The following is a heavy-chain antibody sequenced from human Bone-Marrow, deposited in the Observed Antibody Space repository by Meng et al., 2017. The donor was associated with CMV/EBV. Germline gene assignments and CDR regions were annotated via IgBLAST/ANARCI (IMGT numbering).Heavy chain of an antibody. J-gene: IGHJ4*02. CDR1: GYTFTGYY. CDR3: ARAKGARITIFGVVIYYYFDY. CDR2: INPNSGGT. Sequence: ASVKVSCKASGYTFTGYYMHWVRQAPGQGLEWMGWINPNSGGTNYAQKFQGRVTMTRDTSISTAYMELSSLRSEDTAVYYCARAKGARITIFGVVIYYYFDYWGQGTRVTGSS. V-gene: IGHV1-2*02. D-gene: IGHD3-3*01.